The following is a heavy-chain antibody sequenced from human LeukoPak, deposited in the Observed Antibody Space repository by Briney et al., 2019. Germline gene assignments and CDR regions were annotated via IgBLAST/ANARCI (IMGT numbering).Heavy chain of an antibody. CDR1: GGSFSGYY. J-gene: IGHJ6*02. CDR3: ARTHVELYYYDSSGPSYGMDV. D-gene: IGHD3-22*01. V-gene: IGHV4-34*01. Sequence: PSGTLSLTCAVYGGSFSGYYWSWIRQPPGKGLEWIGEINHSGSTNYNPSLKSRVTISVDTSKNQFSLKLSSVTAADTAVYYCARTHVELYYYDSSGPSYGMDVWGQGTTVTVSS. CDR2: INHSGST.